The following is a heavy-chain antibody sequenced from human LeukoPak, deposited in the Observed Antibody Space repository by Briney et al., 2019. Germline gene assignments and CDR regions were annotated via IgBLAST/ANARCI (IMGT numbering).Heavy chain of an antibody. Sequence: GGSLRLSCAGSGFNFTGYWMHWVRQAPGKGLEWISRLYSDGRSLTYADSVMGRFTISRDNAKNMLYLQMNSLRAEDTAVYYCARGRGLGELAVASFDSWGRGILVTVSS. CDR2: LYSDGRSL. J-gene: IGHJ4*02. CDR1: GFNFTGYW. CDR3: ARGRGLGELAVASFDS. V-gene: IGHV3-74*03. D-gene: IGHD6-19*01.